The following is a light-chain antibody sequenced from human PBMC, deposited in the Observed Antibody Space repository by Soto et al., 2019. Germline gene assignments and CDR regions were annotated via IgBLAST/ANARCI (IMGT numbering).Light chain of an antibody. CDR3: SSYTSSCTLVV. CDR1: SSDIGGYNY. V-gene: IGLV2-14*01. J-gene: IGLJ2*01. CDR2: DVS. Sequence: QSVLTQPASVSGSPGQSITIPCTGTSSDIGGYNYVSWYQQFPGKAPKLMIYDVSNRPSGVSNRFSASKSGNTASLTISGLQAEDEASYYCSSYTSSCTLVVFGGGTKLTVL.